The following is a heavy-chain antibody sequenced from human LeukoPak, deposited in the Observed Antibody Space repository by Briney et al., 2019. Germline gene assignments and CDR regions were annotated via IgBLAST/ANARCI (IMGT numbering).Heavy chain of an antibody. CDR2: IYHSGST. Sequence: SQTLSLTCTVSGGSISSGGYYWSWIRQPPGKGLEWIGYIYHSGSTYYNPSLKSRVTISVDRSKNQFSLKLSSVTAADTAVYYCVSSGPLNWNYWGQGTLVTVSS. J-gene: IGHJ4*02. CDR3: VSSGPLNWNY. CDR1: GGSISSGGYY. V-gene: IGHV4-30-2*01. D-gene: IGHD6-19*01.